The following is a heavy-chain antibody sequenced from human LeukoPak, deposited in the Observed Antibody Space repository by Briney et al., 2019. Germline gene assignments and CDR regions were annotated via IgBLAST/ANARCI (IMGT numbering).Heavy chain of an antibody. CDR2: INHSGST. V-gene: IGHV4-34*01. D-gene: IGHD1/OR15-1a*01. CDR1: GGSFSGYY. Sequence: PSETLSLTCAVYGGSFSGYYWSWIRQPPGKGLEWIGEINHSGSTNYNPSLKSRVTISVDTSKNQFSLKLYSVTAADTAIYYCARYQTGTMFAVRGQGTLVTISS. J-gene: IGHJ4*02. CDR3: ARYQTGTMFAV.